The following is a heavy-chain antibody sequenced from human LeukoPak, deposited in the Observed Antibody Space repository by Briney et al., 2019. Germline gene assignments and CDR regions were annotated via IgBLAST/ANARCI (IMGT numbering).Heavy chain of an antibody. CDR2: INPNSGGT. CDR1: GYTFTSYY. CDR3: ARDDDILTGYSGRASPKGPYWHFDL. Sequence: ASVKVSCKASGYTFTSYYMHWVRQAPGQGLEWMGWINPNSGGTNYAQKFQGRVTMTRDTSISTAYMELSRLRSDDTAVYYCARDDDILTGYSGRASPKGPYWHFDLWGRGTLVTVSS. D-gene: IGHD3-9*01. V-gene: IGHV1-2*02. J-gene: IGHJ2*01.